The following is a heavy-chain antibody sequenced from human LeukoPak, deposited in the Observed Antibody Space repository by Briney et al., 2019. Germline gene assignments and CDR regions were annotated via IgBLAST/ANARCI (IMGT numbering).Heavy chain of an antibody. CDR3: AKDLYSGYDTPLFDY. J-gene: IGHJ4*02. Sequence: GGSLRLSCAASGFTFDDYAMHWVRQAPGKGLEWVSGISWNSGSIGYADSVKGRFTISRDNAKNSLYLQMNSLRAEDTALYYCAKDLYSGYDTPLFDYWGQGTLVTVSS. D-gene: IGHD5-12*01. CDR2: ISWNSGSI. V-gene: IGHV3-9*01. CDR1: GFTFDDYA.